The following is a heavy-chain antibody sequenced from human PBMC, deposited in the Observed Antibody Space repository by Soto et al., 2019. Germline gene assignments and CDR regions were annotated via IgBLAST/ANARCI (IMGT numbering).Heavy chain of an antibody. D-gene: IGHD6-19*01. Sequence: LSLTCSVYGGSFSGYYWSWIRQPPGKGLEWIGEINHSGTTNYKPSLKSRVSISVDTSNNHFSLKLSSVTAADTAVYYCARGRVSSGWYRDYWGQGTLVTVSS. CDR1: GGSFSGYY. V-gene: IGHV4-34*01. J-gene: IGHJ4*02. CDR3: ARGRVSSGWYRDY. CDR2: INHSGTT.